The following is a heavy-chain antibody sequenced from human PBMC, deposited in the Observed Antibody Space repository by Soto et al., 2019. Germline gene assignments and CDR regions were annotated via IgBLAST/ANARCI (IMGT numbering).Heavy chain of an antibody. Sequence: PSETLSLTCAVYGGSFSGYYWSWIRQPPGKGLEWIGEINHSGSTNYNPSLKSRVTISVDTSKNQFSLKLSSVTAADTAVYYCARRGFPLLDYGMDVWGQGTTVTVSS. J-gene: IGHJ6*02. CDR1: GGSFSGYY. CDR2: INHSGST. CDR3: ARRGFPLLDYGMDV. V-gene: IGHV4-34*01.